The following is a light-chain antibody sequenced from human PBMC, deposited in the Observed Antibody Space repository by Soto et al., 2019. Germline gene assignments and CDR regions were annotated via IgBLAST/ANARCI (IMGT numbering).Light chain of an antibody. Sequence: DIQLTHSPSTLAAFVGDRVTITFRASQDISVWLAWYQQKPGKAPKFLIYKASSLESGVPSRFSGNGSGTEFTLTISSLHPDDFAIYYCQQYKTYFPYTFGQGTKVDI. V-gene: IGKV1-5*03. CDR2: KAS. CDR1: QDISVW. J-gene: IGKJ1*01. CDR3: QQYKTYFPYT.